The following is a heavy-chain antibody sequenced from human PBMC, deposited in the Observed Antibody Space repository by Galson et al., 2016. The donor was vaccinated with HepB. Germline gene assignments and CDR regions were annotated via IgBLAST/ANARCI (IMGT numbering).Heavy chain of an antibody. J-gene: IGHJ6*02. V-gene: IGHV3-7*03. Sequence: SLRLSCAASGFTFNRYWLSWVRQAPGKGLEWVANIKQDGSEKYYVDSVKGRFTISRDNAKNSLYLQMNSLRAEDTAVYYCARDRRYCRSTSCECYYYGMDGWGQGTTVTVSS. CDR2: IKQDGSEK. CDR1: GFTFNRYW. D-gene: IGHD2-2*01. CDR3: ARDRRYCRSTSCECYYYGMDG.